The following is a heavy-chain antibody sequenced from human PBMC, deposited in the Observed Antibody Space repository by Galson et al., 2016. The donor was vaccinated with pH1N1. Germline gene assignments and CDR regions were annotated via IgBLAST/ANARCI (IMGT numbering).Heavy chain of an antibody. J-gene: IGHJ4*02. D-gene: IGHD2-21*01. V-gene: IGHV3-21*01. CDR2: ISSTGRNI. CDR3: AREPYFPPYFDN. Sequence: SLRLPCAASGFLFSGYTMNWIRQAPGKGPEWVSSISSTGRNIYSADSLKGRFTISRDNAKNSLYLQISNLRVEDTAVYYCAREPYFPPYFDNWGQGTLVTVSA. CDR1: GFLFSGYT.